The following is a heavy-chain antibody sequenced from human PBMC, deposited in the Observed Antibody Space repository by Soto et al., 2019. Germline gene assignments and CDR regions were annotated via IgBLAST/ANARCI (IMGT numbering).Heavy chain of an antibody. CDR2: IYYGGST. J-gene: IGHJ4*02. CDR1: GGSISSGDYY. D-gene: IGHD6-13*01. V-gene: IGHV4-30-4*01. Sequence: QVQLQESGPGLVKPSQTLSLTCTVSGGSISSGDYYWSWIRQPPGKGLEWIGSIYYGGSTYYNPSLTSRVTISVDTSKNQFSLKLNSVTAADTAVYYCASRHSSPYFDYWGQGTLVTVSS. CDR3: ASRHSSPYFDY.